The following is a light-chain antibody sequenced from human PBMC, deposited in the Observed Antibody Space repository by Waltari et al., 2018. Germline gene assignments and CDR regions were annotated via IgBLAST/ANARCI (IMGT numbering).Light chain of an antibody. CDR1: QGIGNN. J-gene: IGKJ4*01. Sequence: DIQMTQSPSSLSASVGDTVTITCQASQGIGNNLNWYQQKPGKAPKLLIYRASSLQSGIPSRFSGSGSGTDFTLTISSLQPEDFATYYCQQGYSYPPHTFGGGTKVEIK. CDR3: QQGYSYPPHT. V-gene: IGKV1-16*01. CDR2: RAS.